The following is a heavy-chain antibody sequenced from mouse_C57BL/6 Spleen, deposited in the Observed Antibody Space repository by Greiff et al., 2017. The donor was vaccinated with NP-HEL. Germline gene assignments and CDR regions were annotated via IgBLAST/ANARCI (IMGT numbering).Heavy chain of an antibody. Sequence: VQLQQPGAELVMPGASVKLSCKASGYTFTSYWMHWVKQRPGQGLEWIGEIDPSDSYTNYNQKFKGKSTLTVDKSSSTAYMQLSSLTSEDSAVYYCARRHYGSSYDFDYWGQGTTLTVSS. CDR2: IDPSDSYT. D-gene: IGHD1-1*01. CDR3: ARRHYGSSYDFDY. V-gene: IGHV1-69*01. CDR1: GYTFTSYW. J-gene: IGHJ2*01.